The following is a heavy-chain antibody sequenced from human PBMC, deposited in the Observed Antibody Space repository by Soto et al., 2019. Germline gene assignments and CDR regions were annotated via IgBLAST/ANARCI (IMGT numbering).Heavy chain of an antibody. V-gene: IGHV6-1*01. J-gene: IGHJ4*01. CDR1: GDSVSSNSAG. CDR2: TYYRSKWYY. Sequence: SPTLSLTCAITGDSVSSNSAGWSWVRQSPSRGLEWLGRTYYRSKWYYEYAVSVRGRITINPDTSKNQYSLQLNSVTPEDTAVYFCARGEQYSGRIFDYWGQGTLLTVSS. CDR3: ARGEQYSGRIFDY. D-gene: IGHD1-26*01.